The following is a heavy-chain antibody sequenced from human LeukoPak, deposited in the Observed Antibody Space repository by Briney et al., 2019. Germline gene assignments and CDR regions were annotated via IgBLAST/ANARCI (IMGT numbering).Heavy chain of an antibody. D-gene: IGHD4-17*01. CDR2: IYTSGST. J-gene: IGHJ6*03. CDR1: GGSISSGSYD. Sequence: SQTLSLTCTVSGGSISSGSYDWSWIRQPAGKGLEWIGRIYTSGSTNYNPSLKSRVTISVDTSKNQFSLKLSSVTAADTAVYYCATESPSTDYYYYYYMGVWRKGTTVTVSS. CDR3: ATESPSTDYYYYYYMGV. V-gene: IGHV4-61*02.